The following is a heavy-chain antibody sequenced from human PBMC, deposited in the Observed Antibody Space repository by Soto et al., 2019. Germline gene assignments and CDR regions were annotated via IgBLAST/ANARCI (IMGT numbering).Heavy chain of an antibody. CDR1: GFTFDDYA. CDR2: ISWNSGSI. D-gene: IGHD1-26*01. V-gene: IGHV3-9*01. CDR3: AKGIVGATINWFDP. Sequence: EVPLVESGGGLVQPGRSLRLSCAASGFTFDDYAMHWVRQAPGKGLEWVSRISWNSGSIGYADSVKGRFTISRDNAKNSLYLQMNSLRAEDTALYYCAKGIVGATINWFDPWGQGTLVTVSS. J-gene: IGHJ5*02.